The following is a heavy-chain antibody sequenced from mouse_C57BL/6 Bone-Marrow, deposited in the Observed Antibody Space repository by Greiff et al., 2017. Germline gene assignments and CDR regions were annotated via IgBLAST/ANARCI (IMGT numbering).Heavy chain of an antibody. CDR1: GFNIKDAY. J-gene: IGHJ3*01. CDR2: IDPENGDT. CDR3: TRIAY. Sequence: VQLQQSGAELVRPGASVKLSCTASGFNIKDAYMHWVKQRPEQGLEWIGWIDPENGDTEYASKFQGKATITVDTSSTTAYLQLSSLTSEDTAVYYCTRIAYWGQGTLVTVSA. V-gene: IGHV14-4*01.